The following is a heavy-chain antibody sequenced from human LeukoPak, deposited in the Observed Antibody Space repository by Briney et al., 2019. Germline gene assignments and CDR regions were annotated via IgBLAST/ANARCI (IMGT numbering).Heavy chain of an antibody. CDR1: GFTFDDYA. J-gene: IGHJ4*02. Sequence: GRSLRLSCAASGFTFDDYAMHWVRQAPGKGLEWVSAISGSGGSTYYADSVKGRFTISRDNSKNTLYLQMNSLRAEDTAVYYCAKSKDRGWSYYFDYWGQGTLVTVSS. CDR3: AKSKDRGWSYYFDY. CDR2: ISGSGGST. D-gene: IGHD6-19*01. V-gene: IGHV3-23*01.